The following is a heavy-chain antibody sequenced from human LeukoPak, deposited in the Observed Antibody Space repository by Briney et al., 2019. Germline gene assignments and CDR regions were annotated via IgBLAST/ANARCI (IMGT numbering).Heavy chain of an antibody. J-gene: IGHJ4*02. Sequence: PSETLSLTCTVSGGSISSYYWSWIRQHPGKGLEWIGEINHSGSTNYNPSLKSRVTISVDTSKNQFSLKLSSVTAADTAVYYCARGQQLVMMRIAGDDYWGQGTLVTVSS. CDR2: INHSGST. CDR3: ARGQQLVMMRIAGDDY. CDR1: GGSISSYY. D-gene: IGHD6-13*01. V-gene: IGHV4-34*01.